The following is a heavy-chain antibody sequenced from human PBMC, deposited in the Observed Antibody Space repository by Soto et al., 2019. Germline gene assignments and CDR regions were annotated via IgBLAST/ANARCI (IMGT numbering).Heavy chain of an antibody. J-gene: IGHJ3*01. CDR2: IFHSGDT. Sequence: QVQLQESGPGLVKPSGTLSLTCAVSGDSISNSRWWTWVRQPPGKGLEWSGDIFHSGDTNYNPSLKSRVFISVDKSQNQFSLKVSSVTAADTDVYYCAYSTGWYRHDVWGQGTLVTVSS. D-gene: IGHD6-19*01. CDR1: GDSISNSRW. V-gene: IGHV4-4*02. CDR3: AYSTGWYRHDV.